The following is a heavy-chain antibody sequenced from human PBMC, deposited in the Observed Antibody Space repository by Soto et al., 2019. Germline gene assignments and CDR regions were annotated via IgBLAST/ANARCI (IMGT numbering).Heavy chain of an antibody. CDR2: IGGTDGDSDGVP. V-gene: IGHV3-23*01. J-gene: IGHJ6*02. D-gene: IGHD2-8*02. Sequence: VQLLESGGDLVQPGGSLRLSCVASGFILNNYAMSWVRQAPGKGLEWVSTIGGTDGDSDGVPWYEDSVKGRFTISRDSSANTLFLHMDNLRAEDSALYYCYTEDILLVVQGGYYGMDVWGQGTTVTVSS. CDR1: GFILNNYA. CDR3: YTEDILLVVQGGYYGMDV.